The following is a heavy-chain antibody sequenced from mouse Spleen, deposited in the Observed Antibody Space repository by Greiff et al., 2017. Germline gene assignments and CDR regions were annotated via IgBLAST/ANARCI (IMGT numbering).Heavy chain of an antibody. CDR3: ARDSYYGSSYPYYAMDY. CDR2: INYDGSST. D-gene: IGHD1-1*01. J-gene: IGHJ4*01. Sequence: EVNVVESEGGLVQPGSSMKLSCTASGFTFSDYYMAWVRQVPEKGLEWVANINYDGSSTYYLDSLKSRFIISRDNAKNILYLQMSSLKSEDTATYYCARDSYYGSSYPYYAMDYWGQGTSVTVSS. V-gene: IGHV5-16*01. CDR1: GFTFSDYY.